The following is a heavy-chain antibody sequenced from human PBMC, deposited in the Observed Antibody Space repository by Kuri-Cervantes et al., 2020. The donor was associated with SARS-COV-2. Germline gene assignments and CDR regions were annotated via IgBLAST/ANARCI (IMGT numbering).Heavy chain of an antibody. D-gene: IGHD2-15*01. CDR2: ISSSGSTI. CDR3: ARDRCSGGSCYLDPFFDY. CDR1: GFTFSDYY. V-gene: IGHV3-11*04. Sequence: GESLKISCAASGFTFSDYYMSWIRQAPGKGLEWVSYISSSGSTIYYADSVKGRFTISRDNAKNSLYLQMNSLRDEDTAVYYCARDRCSGGSCYLDPFFDYWGQGTLVTVSS. J-gene: IGHJ4*02.